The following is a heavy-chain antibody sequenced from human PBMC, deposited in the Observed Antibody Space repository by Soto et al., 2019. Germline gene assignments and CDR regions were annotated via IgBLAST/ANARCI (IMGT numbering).Heavy chain of an antibody. CDR1: GGSISSGGYS. Sequence: SETLSLTCAVSGGSISSGGYSWSWIRQPPGKGLEWIGYIYHSGSTYYNPSLKSRVTISVDRSKNQLSLKLSSVTAADTAVYYCARGASGYGLTRFDPWGQGNLVTVSS. CDR2: IYHSGST. J-gene: IGHJ5*02. V-gene: IGHV4-30-2*01. CDR3: ARGASGYGLTRFDP. D-gene: IGHD5-12*01.